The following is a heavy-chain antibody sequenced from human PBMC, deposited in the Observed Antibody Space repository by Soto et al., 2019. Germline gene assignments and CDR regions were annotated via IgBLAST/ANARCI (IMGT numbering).Heavy chain of an antibody. D-gene: IGHD3-22*01. J-gene: IGHJ4*02. CDR1: GGTFSSYA. Sequence: QVQLVQSGAEVKKPGSSVKVSCKASGGTFSSYAISWVRQAPGQGLEWMGGIIPIFGTANYAQKFQGRVTITADESTSTAYMELSSLRSEDTAVYYCATQYIYDSSGYYFSYFDSWGQGTLVTVSS. CDR2: IIPIFGTA. CDR3: ATQYIYDSSGYYFSYFDS. V-gene: IGHV1-69*01.